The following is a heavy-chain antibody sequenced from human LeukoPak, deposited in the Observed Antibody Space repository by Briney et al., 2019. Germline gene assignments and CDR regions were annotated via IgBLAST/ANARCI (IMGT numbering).Heavy chain of an antibody. V-gene: IGHV4-39*01. CDR1: GGSISSSSYY. CDR3: ARQSKRSAVPFDY. J-gene: IGHJ4*02. Sequence: SETLSLTCTVSGGSISSSSYYWGWIRPPPGKGLEWIGSIYYSGSTHYNPSLNSRITISVDTSKNQFSLKLSSVTAADTAVYYCARQSKRSAVPFDYWGQGTLVTVSS. D-gene: IGHD2-2*01. CDR2: IYYSGST.